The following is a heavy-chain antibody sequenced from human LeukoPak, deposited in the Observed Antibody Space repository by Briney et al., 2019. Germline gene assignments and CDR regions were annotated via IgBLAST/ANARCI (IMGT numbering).Heavy chain of an antibody. V-gene: IGHV3-7*01. D-gene: IGHD2-2*02. CDR2: TNQDGSEK. J-gene: IGHJ4*02. Sequence: PGGSLRLSCAASGFTFNYYWMNWVRQAPGKGLEWVANTNQDGSEKFYVDSVKGRFTISRDNTKNSLYLQMNSLRAEDTAVYYCARGEYCSSTSCYKLRFDYWGQGTLVTVSS. CDR3: ARGEYCSSTSCYKLRFDY. CDR1: GFTFNYYW.